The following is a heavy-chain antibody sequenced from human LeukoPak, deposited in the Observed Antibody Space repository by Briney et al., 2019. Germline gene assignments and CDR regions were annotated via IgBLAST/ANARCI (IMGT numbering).Heavy chain of an antibody. D-gene: IGHD6-13*01. J-gene: IGHJ4*02. Sequence: GGSLRLSCAASGFTISSNYMGWVRQAPGKGLEWVSVIYSGGSTYYADAVKGRFTISRDNSKNTLYLQMNSLEAEDTAVYYCAKVVDSSSWYVVEYFDYWGQGTLVTVSS. V-gene: IGHV3-66*01. CDR2: IYSGGST. CDR3: AKVVDSSSWYVVEYFDY. CDR1: GFTISSNY.